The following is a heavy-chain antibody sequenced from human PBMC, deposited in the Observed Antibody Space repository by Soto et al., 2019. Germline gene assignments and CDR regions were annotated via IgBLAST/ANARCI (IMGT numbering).Heavy chain of an antibody. D-gene: IGHD2-15*01. CDR1: GYTFTNYG. CDR2: ISAYNGDT. CDR3: ARNCSGGSCVFGWFDP. V-gene: IGHV1-18*01. Sequence: QVQLVQSGVEVKTPGASVKVSCKASGYTFTNYGITWVRQAPGQGLEWMGWISAYNGDTNYAQKLQGRATMTTETSTSTAYVELRSLRSDDTAVYYCARNCSGGSCVFGWFDPWGQGPLVTVSS. J-gene: IGHJ5*02.